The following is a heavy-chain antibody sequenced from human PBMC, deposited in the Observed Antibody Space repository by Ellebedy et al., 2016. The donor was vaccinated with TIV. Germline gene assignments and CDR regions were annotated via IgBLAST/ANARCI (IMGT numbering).Heavy chain of an antibody. CDR3: ARSRNFDY. CDR1: GFTFSSYA. Sequence: GGSLRLSXAASGFTFSSYAMSWVRQAPGKGLEWVANIKQDGSEKYYVDSVKGRFTISRDNAKNSLYLQMNSLRAEDTAVYYCARSRNFDYWGQGTLVTVSS. J-gene: IGHJ4*02. V-gene: IGHV3-7*01. CDR2: IKQDGSEK.